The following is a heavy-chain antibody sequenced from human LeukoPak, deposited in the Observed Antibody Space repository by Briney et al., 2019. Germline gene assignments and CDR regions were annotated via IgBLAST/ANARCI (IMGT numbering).Heavy chain of an antibody. Sequence: TLSLTCTVSGGSISSGSYYWSWIRQPAGKGLEWIGRIYTSGSTNYNPSLKSRVTISVDTSKNQFSLKLSSVTAADTAVYYCARDNYDILTGLLGYFDYWGQGTLVTVSS. CDR3: ARDNYDILTGLLGYFDY. CDR2: IYTSGST. J-gene: IGHJ4*02. V-gene: IGHV4-61*02. CDR1: GGSISSGSYY. D-gene: IGHD3-9*01.